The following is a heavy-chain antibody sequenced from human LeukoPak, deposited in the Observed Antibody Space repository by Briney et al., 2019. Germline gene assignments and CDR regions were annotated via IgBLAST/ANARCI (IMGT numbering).Heavy chain of an antibody. CDR1: GFSFETYA. J-gene: IGHJ4*02. V-gene: IGHV3-33*01. D-gene: IGHD3-10*01. CDR3: AREIFGSGSYPYF. Sequence: GGSLRLSCAASGFSFETYAMRWVRQAPGQGLEWVALIWHDGSHKFYSNSVRGQFTISRDNSKNTVYLQMNNLRPDDTAVYYCAREIFGSGSYPYFWGQGTLVTVSS. CDR2: IWHDGSHK.